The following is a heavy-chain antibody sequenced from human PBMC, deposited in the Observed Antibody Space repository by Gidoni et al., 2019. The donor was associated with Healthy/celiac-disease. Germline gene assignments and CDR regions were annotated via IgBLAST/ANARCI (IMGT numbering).Heavy chain of an antibody. D-gene: IGHD2-15*01. CDR1: GGTFSSYT. CDR3: ATTPLGYCSGGSCRELDY. CDR2: INPILGIA. J-gene: IGHJ4*02. Sequence: QVQLVQSGAEVTKPGSSVTVSCKASGGTFSSYTISWVRQAPGQGLEWMGRINPILGIANYAQKFQGRVTITADKSTSTAYMELSSLRSEDTAVYYCATTPLGYCSGGSCRELDYWGQGTLVTVSS. V-gene: IGHV1-69*02.